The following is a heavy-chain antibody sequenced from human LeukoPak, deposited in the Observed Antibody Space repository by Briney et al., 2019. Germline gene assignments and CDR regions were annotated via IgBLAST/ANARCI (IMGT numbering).Heavy chain of an antibody. CDR2: INHSGST. V-gene: IGHV4-34*01. D-gene: IGHD3-16*01. CDR1: GGSFSGYY. CDR3: ARPRPRGSRSSHFDY. Sequence: PSETLSLTCAVYGGSFSGYYWSWIRQPPGRGLEWMGEINHSGSTNYNPSLTSRVTMSVDTSKDQFSLKLNSVTAADTAVYYCARPRPRGSRSSHFDYWGQGTLVTVSS. J-gene: IGHJ4*02.